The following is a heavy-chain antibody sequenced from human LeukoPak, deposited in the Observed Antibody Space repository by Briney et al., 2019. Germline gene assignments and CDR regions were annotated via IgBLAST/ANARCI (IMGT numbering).Heavy chain of an antibody. CDR1: GFTFSSYA. CDR3: ARDPVAGFDP. V-gene: IGHV3-30-3*01. CDR2: ISYDGSNK. Sequence: GRSLRLSCAASGFTFSSYAMHWVRQAPGKGLEWVAVISYDGSNKYYADSVKGRFTISRDNSKNTLYLQMNSLRAEDTAVYYCARDPVAGFDPWGQGTLVTVSS. J-gene: IGHJ5*02.